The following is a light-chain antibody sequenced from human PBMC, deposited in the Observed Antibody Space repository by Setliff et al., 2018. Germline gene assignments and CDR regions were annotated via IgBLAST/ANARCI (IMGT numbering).Light chain of an antibody. CDR2: DVS. Sequence: QSVLTQPASVSGSPGQSITISCTGTSSDVGGYNYVSWYQQHPGRAPKLMIYDVSKRPSGVSNRFSGSKSGNTASLTISGLQAEDDADYYCSSCTSSSALVFGGGTKVTVL. CDR3: SSCTSSSALV. V-gene: IGLV2-14*01. CDR1: SSDVGGYNY. J-gene: IGLJ2*01.